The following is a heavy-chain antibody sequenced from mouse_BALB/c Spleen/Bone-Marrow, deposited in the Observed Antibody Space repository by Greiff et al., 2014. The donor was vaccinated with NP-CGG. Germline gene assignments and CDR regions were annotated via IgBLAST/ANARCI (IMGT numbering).Heavy chain of an antibody. V-gene: IGHV14-3*02. Sequence: EVQLVESGAALVKPGASVKLSCTASGFNIKDTYMHWVKQRPEQGLEWIGRIDPANGNTKYDPNFQGKATITADTSSNTAYLQLSSLTSEDTAVYYCANYYYGSHFDYWGQGTTLTVSS. D-gene: IGHD1-1*01. CDR3: ANYYYGSHFDY. CDR1: GFNIKDTY. CDR2: IDPANGNT. J-gene: IGHJ2*01.